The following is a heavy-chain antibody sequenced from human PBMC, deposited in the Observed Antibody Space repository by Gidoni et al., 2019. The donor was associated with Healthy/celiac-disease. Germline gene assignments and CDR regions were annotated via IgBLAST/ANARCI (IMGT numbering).Heavy chain of an antibody. CDR2: IYYSGSA. CDR1: GGSISSYH. Sequence: HAHLQESGPGLVKPAETLSLPCTVSGGSISSYHWSWIRQPPGKGLEWIGYIYYSGSANYNPSLKSRVTISVDTSKNQFSLKLSSVTAADTAVYYCARAQGGPKWFDPWGQGTLVTVSS. V-gene: IGHV4-59*01. J-gene: IGHJ5*02. CDR3: ARAQGGPKWFDP. D-gene: IGHD3-16*01.